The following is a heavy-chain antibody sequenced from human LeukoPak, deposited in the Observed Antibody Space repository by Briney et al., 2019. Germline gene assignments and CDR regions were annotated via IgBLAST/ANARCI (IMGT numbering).Heavy chain of an antibody. J-gene: IGHJ5*02. CDR2: IYYSGST. V-gene: IGHV4-59*12. CDR3: ARDVIGYCSTGDCSWWLDP. CDR1: GGSMSSYY. Sequence: SETLSLTCTVSGGSMSSYYWSWIRQPPGKGLEWIGYIYYSGSTYYNPSLKSRVTISVDTSKNQFSLKLSSVTAADTAVYYCARDVIGYCSTGDCSWWLDPWGQGTLVTVSS. D-gene: IGHD2-15*01.